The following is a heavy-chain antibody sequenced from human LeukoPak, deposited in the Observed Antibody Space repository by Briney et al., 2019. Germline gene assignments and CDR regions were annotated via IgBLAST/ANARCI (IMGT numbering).Heavy chain of an antibody. V-gene: IGHV3-64*01. CDR2: ISSNGGST. Sequence: PGGSLRLSCAASGFTFSSYAMHWVRQAPGKGLEYVSAISSNGGSTYYANSVKGRFTISRDNSKNTLYLQMNSLRAEDTAVYYCAKGRRSSSYWFDPWGQGTLVTVSS. CDR3: AKGRRSSSYWFDP. D-gene: IGHD6-13*01. J-gene: IGHJ5*02. CDR1: GFTFSSYA.